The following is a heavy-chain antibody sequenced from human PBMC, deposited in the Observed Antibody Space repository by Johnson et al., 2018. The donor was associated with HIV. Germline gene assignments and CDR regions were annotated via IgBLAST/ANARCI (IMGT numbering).Heavy chain of an antibody. CDR3: ARTRQGAFDI. CDR2: ISYDGSNK. V-gene: IGHV3-30*14. Sequence: QVQLVESGGGVVQPGRSLRLSCAASGFTFSSYAMHWVRQAPGKGLEWVAVISYDGSNKYYADSVKGRFTISRDNSKNTLYLQMNILRAEDTAVYYCARTRQGAFDIWGQGTMVTVSS. J-gene: IGHJ3*02. CDR1: GFTFSSYA.